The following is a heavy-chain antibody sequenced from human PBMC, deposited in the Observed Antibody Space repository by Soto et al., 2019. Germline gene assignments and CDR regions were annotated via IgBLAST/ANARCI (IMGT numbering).Heavy chain of an antibody. CDR1: GFSFSRYS. CDR3: VRGKATEAAFDI. Sequence: GGSLRLSCAASGFSFSRYSMNWVRQAPGKGLEWVSTISSSSSYIYYADSVKGRFTISRDNAKNSLSLQMNSLRAEDTAVYYCVRGKATEAAFDIWGQGTMVTVSS. J-gene: IGHJ3*02. CDR2: ISSSSSYI. V-gene: IGHV3-21*01.